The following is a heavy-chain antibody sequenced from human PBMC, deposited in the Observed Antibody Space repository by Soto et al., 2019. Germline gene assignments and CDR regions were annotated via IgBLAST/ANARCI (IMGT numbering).Heavy chain of an antibody. V-gene: IGHV4-38-2*01. Sequence: SETLSLTCAVSGGSIISNYWWAWIRQSPGEGLVWIGSIYHSGTTYYNPSLESRVIISVDTSESRFALRLTSVTAADTAVYYCARGQQLVNWFDPWGQGTLVTVSS. CDR1: GGSIISNYW. D-gene: IGHD6-13*01. CDR2: IYHSGTT. J-gene: IGHJ5*02. CDR3: ARGQQLVNWFDP.